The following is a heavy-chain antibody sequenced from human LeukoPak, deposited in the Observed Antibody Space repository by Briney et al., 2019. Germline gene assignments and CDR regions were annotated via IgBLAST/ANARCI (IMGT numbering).Heavy chain of an antibody. D-gene: IGHD1-26*01. V-gene: IGHV3-7*01. CDR2: IKQDGSEK. CDR3: ARDRQWELLRCYYGMDV. CDR1: GFTFSSYW. Sequence: GGSLRLSCAASGFTFSSYWMSWVRQAPGKGLEWVANIKQDGSEKYYVDSVKGRFTISRDNAKNSLYLQMNSLRAEDTAVYYCARDRQWELLRCYYGMDVWGQGTTVTVSS. J-gene: IGHJ6*02.